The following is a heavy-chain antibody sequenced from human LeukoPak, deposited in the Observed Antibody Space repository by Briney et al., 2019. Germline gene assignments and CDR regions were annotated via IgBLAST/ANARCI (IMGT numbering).Heavy chain of an antibody. CDR2: ISSSSSYI. CDR1: GFTFSSYS. V-gene: IGHV3-21*04. Sequence: GGSLRLSCAASGFTFSSYSMNWVRQAPGKGLEWVSSISSSSSYIYYADSVRGRFTISRDNSKNTLYLQMNSLRAEDTAVYYCAKLGNSNPLRLPFDYWGQGTLVTVSS. J-gene: IGHJ4*02. CDR3: AKLGNSNPLRLPFDY. D-gene: IGHD4-23*01.